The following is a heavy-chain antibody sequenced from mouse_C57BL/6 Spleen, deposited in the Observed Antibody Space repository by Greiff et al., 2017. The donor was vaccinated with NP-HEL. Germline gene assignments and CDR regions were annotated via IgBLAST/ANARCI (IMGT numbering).Heavy chain of an antibody. CDR2: IYPGSGST. Sequence: QVQLKQPGAELVKPGASVKMSCKASGYTFTSYWITWVKQRPGQGLEWIGDIYPGSGSTNYNEKFKSKATLTVDTSSSTAYMQLSSLTSEDSAVYYCARSGGNYVRFDYWGQGTTLTVSS. CDR1: GYTFTSYW. CDR3: ARSGGNYVRFDY. J-gene: IGHJ2*01. V-gene: IGHV1-55*01. D-gene: IGHD2-1*01.